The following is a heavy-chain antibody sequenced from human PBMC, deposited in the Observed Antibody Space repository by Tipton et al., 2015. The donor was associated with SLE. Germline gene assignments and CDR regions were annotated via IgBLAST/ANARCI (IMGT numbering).Heavy chain of an antibody. CDR1: GFTFSSYS. Sequence: SLRLSCAASGFTFSSYSMNWVRQAPGKGLEWVSSISSSRGYIYYADSVKGRFTISRDNAKNSLYLQMNNLRAEDTAVYYCARDKGYSYAYLDYWGQGTLVTVSS. J-gene: IGHJ4*02. V-gene: IGHV3-21*01. D-gene: IGHD5-18*01. CDR2: ISSSRGYI. CDR3: ARDKGYSYAYLDY.